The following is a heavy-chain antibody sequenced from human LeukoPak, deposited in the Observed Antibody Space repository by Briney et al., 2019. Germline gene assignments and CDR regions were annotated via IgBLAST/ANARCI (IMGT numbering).Heavy chain of an antibody. CDR3: TRGHWGLQS. D-gene: IGHD7-27*01. CDR1: GASVTDYY. Sequence: KTSETLSLTCTVSGASVTDYYWSWIRQSPGKGLEWISYIQHSGNSDYNPSLRSRVTTSLDTSKNQFSLNLISVTAADTAVYYCTRGHWGLQSWSQGTLVTVSS. J-gene: IGHJ5*02. V-gene: IGHV4-59*02. CDR2: IQHSGNS.